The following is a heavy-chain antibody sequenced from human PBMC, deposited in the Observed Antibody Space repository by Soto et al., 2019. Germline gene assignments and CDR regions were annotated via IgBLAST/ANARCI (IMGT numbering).Heavy chain of an antibody. CDR1: GFTLGDYS. Sequence: SPRVSCSGSGFTLGDYSLHWVRQAPGKGLEWVSGISWNSGSIGYADSVKGRFTISRDNAKNSLYLQMNSLRAEDTALYYCAKANLKDTAMVDYWGQGTLVTV. CDR2: ISWNSGSI. J-gene: IGHJ4*02. D-gene: IGHD5-18*01. V-gene: IGHV3-9*01. CDR3: AKANLKDTAMVDY.